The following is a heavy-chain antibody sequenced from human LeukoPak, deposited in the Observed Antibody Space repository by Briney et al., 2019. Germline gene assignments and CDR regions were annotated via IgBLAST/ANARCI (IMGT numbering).Heavy chain of an antibody. D-gene: IGHD1-26*01. Sequence: GGSLRLSCAASGFTFSSYGMHWLRPAPGQGLKWVAVISYDGSNKYYADSVKGRFTISRDNSKNTLYLQMNSLRAEDTAVYYCAKRIVGPYFYYFDYWGQGTLVTVSS. V-gene: IGHV3-30*18. CDR2: ISYDGSNK. CDR3: AKRIVGPYFYYFDY. CDR1: GFTFSSYG. J-gene: IGHJ4*02.